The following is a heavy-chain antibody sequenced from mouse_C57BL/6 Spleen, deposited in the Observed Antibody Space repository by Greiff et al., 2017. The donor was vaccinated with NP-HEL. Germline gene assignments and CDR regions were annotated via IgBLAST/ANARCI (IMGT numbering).Heavy chain of an antibody. J-gene: IGHJ1*03. Sequence: EVKLVESEGGLVQPGSSMKLSCTASGFTFSDYYMAWVRQVPEKGLEWVANINYDGSSTYYLDSLKSRFIISRDNAKNILYLQMSSLKSEDTATYYCARTQGYDWYFDVWGTGTTVTVSS. V-gene: IGHV5-16*01. CDR1: GFTFSDYY. D-gene: IGHD2-2*01. CDR2: INYDGSST. CDR3: ARTQGYDWYFDV.